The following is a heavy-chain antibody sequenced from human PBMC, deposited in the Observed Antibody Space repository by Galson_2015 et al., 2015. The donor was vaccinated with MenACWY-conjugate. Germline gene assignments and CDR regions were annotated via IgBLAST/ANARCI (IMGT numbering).Heavy chain of an antibody. CDR2: ISSSSSTI. J-gene: IGHJ4*02. Sequence: SLRLSCAASGFTFSSYGMNWVRQAPGKGLEWVSYISSSSSTIYYADSVKGRFTISRDNAKNSLYLQMNSLRDEDTAVYYCARAQYYYDSSGYYNSRGDFDYWGQGTLVTVSS. CDR1: GFTFSSYG. CDR3: ARAQYYYDSSGYYNSRGDFDY. V-gene: IGHV3-48*02. D-gene: IGHD3-22*01.